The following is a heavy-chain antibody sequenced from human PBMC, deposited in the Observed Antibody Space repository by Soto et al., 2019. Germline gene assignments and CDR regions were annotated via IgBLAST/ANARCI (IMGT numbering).Heavy chain of an antibody. J-gene: IGHJ6*02. CDR2: IWYDGSNK. V-gene: IGHV3-33*01. Sequence: GGSLRLSCAASGFTFSSYGMHWVRQAPGKGLEWVAVIWYDGSNKYYADSVKGRFTISRDNSKNTLYLQMNSLRAEDTAVYYCARDRGTMVREDSGGMDVWGQGTTVTVSS. D-gene: IGHD3-10*01. CDR3: ARDRGTMVREDSGGMDV. CDR1: GFTFSSYG.